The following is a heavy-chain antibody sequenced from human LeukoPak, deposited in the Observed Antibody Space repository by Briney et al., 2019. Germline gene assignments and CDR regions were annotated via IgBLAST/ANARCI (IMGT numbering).Heavy chain of an antibody. CDR3: AKPPADYGDKYYFDY. V-gene: IGHV3-23*01. D-gene: IGHD4-17*01. J-gene: IGHJ4*02. CDR1: GFTFSSYA. CDR2: ISGSGGST. Sequence: TGGSLRLSCAASGFTFSSYAMSWVRQAPGKGLEWVSAISGSGGSTYYADSVKGRFTISRDNSKNTLYLQMNSLRAEDTAVYYCAKPPADYGDKYYFDYWGQGTLVTVSS.